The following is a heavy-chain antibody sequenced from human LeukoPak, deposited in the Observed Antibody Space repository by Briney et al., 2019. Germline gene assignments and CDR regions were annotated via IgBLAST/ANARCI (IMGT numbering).Heavy chain of an antibody. CDR1: GFTFRSYW. Sequence: GGSLRLSCAASGFTFRSYWMHWVRHAPGGGLGSVSRINDHGSITDCAVSVKDQYTNYRDNAKNTLFLQKNSLRSDDTAVYYCARDVAGSGRQRGQGTLVTVSS. CDR2: INDHGSIT. J-gene: IGHJ4*02. V-gene: IGHV3-74*01. CDR3: ARDVAGSGRQ. D-gene: IGHD3-10*01.